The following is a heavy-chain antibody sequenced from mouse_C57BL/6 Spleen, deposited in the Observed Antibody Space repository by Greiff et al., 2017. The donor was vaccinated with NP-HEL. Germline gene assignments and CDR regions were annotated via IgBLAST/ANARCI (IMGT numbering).Heavy chain of an antibody. CDR1: GYTFTSYW. V-gene: IGHV1-55*01. Sequence: VQLQQPGAELVKPGASVKMSCKASGYTFTSYWITWVKQRPGQGLEWIGDIYPGSGSTNYNEKFKSKATLTVDTSSSTAYMQLSSLTSEDSAVYYCARPYPGFSWFAYWGQGTLVTVSA. CDR3: ARPYPGFSWFAY. J-gene: IGHJ3*01. D-gene: IGHD2-9*01. CDR2: IYPGSGST.